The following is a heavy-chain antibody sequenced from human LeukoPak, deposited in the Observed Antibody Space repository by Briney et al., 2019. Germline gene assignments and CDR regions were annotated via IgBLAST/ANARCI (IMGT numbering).Heavy chain of an antibody. CDR3: ARGVSGTLYDAFDI. J-gene: IGHJ3*02. CDR1: GGSISTSSYY. CDR2: IFYSGST. Sequence: PSETLSLTCTVSGGSISTSSYYWGWIRQSPGKGLEWIGSIFYSGSTYYNPSLKSRVTVSLDTSKNQFSLKLSSVTAADTAVYYCARGVSGTLYDAFDIWGQGTMVTVSS. D-gene: IGHD1-26*01. V-gene: IGHV4-39*07.